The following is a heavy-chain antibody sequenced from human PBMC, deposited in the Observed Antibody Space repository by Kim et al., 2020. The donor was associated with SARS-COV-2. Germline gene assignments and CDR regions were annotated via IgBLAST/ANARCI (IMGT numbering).Heavy chain of an antibody. CDR1: GGSISSYY. Sequence: SETLSLTCTVSGGSISSYYWSWIRQPPGKGLEWIGYIYYSGSTNYNPSLKSRVTISVDTSKNQFSPKLSSVTAADTAVYYCARSLDHIAAAGWVPYYFDYWGQGTLVTVSS. V-gene: IGHV4-59*01. D-gene: IGHD6-13*01. CDR3: ARSLDHIAAAGWVPYYFDY. J-gene: IGHJ4*02. CDR2: IYYSGST.